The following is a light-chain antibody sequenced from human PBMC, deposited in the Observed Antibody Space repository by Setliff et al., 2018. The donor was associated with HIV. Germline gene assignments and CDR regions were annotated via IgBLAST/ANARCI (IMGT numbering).Light chain of an antibody. CDR2: KDT. CDR3: QSADSRSTYRV. J-gene: IGLJ3*02. V-gene: IGLV3-25*03. Sequence: SYELTQPPSVSVSPGQTARITCSGDALAKKYAYWYQQKPGQAPLLVIYKDTERPSGIPERFSASSSGTTVTLTISGVQAEDEADYYCQSADSRSTYRVFGGGTKVTV. CDR1: ALAKKY.